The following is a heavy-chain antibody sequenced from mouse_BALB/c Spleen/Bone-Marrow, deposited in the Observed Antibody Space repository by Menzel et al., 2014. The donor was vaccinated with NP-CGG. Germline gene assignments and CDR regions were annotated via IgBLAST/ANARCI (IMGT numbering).Heavy chain of an antibody. V-gene: IGHV1-80*01. CDR1: GYVFXTYW. Sequence: VKLQESGAERVRPGSSVKISCESSGYVFXTYWINWVKQRPGQGLEWIGQIYPGDGDTDYNGKFKDKATLTADKSSNTAYMQLSSLTSEDSAVYFCARGGISVDYWGQGTTLTVSS. J-gene: IGHJ2*01. CDR2: IYPGDGDT. CDR3: ARGGISVDY.